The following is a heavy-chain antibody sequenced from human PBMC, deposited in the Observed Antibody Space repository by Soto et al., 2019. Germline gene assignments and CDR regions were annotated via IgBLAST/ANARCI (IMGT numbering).Heavy chain of an antibody. CDR1: GDSVSSNSAA. D-gene: IGHD6-13*01. V-gene: IGHV6-1*01. CDR2: TYYRSKWYN. Sequence: PSQTLSLTCAISGDSVSSNSAAWNWIRQSPSRGLEWLGGTYYRSKWYNDYAVSVKSRITINPDTSKNQSSLQLNSVTPEDTAVYYCAKAAYSSSWYKVDYWGQGTLVTVSS. CDR3: AKAAYSSSWYKVDY. J-gene: IGHJ4*02.